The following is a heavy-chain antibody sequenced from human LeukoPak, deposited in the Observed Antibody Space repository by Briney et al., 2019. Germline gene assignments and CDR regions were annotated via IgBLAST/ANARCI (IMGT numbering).Heavy chain of an antibody. Sequence: GEALKIPLKGSGYSFTSYWLDWGRQMPGGGLEGMGIIYPDDSDTRYSPSFQGQVPIPPDKSLGTAYLQWNRLKAPDTAMYYCARYAFWSGYYFDYWGQGTLVTVSS. J-gene: IGHJ4*02. CDR1: GYSFTSYW. V-gene: IGHV5-51*01. CDR3: ARYAFWSGYYFDY. D-gene: IGHD3-3*01. CDR2: IYPDDSDT.